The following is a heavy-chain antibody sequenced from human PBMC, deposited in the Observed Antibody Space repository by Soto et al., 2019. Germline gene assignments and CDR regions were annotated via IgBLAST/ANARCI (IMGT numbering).Heavy chain of an antibody. CDR3: ARDQGASCSGGSCYRRGWFDP. J-gene: IGHJ5*02. CDR1: GGSISSYY. D-gene: IGHD2-15*01. V-gene: IGHV4-59*01. Sequence: QVQLQESGPGLVKPSETLSLTCTVSGGSISSYYWSWIRQPPGKGLEWIGYIYYSGSTNYNPSLKSRVTISVVTSKNQFSLKLSSVTAADTAVYYCARDQGASCSGGSCYRRGWFDPWGQGTLVTVSS. CDR2: IYYSGST.